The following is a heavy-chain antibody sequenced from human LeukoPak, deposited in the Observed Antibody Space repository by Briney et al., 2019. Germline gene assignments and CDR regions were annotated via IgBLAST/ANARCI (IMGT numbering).Heavy chain of an antibody. CDR3: ARGSAYYDFWSGLGTGSYYYYGMDV. D-gene: IGHD3-3*01. J-gene: IGHJ6*02. V-gene: IGHV3-64*01. CDR2: ISSNGDST. CDR1: GFTFGSYA. Sequence: PGGSLRLSCAASGFTFGSYAMHWVRQAPGKGLEYVSAISSNGDSTYYANSVKGRFTISRDNSKNTLYLQMGSLRAEDMAVYYCARGSAYYDFWSGLGTGSYYYYGMDVWGQGTTVTVSS.